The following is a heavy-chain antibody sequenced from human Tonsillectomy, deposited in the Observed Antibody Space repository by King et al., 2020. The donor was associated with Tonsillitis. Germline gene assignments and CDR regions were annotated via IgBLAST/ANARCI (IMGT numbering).Heavy chain of an antibody. J-gene: IGHJ4*02. V-gene: IGHV3-30*18. D-gene: IGHD6-19*01. CDR2: ISYDGSNK. Sequence: VQLVESGGGVVQPGRSLRLSCAASGFTFSSYGMHWVRQAPGKGLEWVAVISYDGSNKYYADSVKGRFTISRDNSKNTLYLQMNSLRAEDTAVYYCAKCLGEQWLATDYWGQGTLVTVSS. CDR1: GFTFSSYG. CDR3: AKCLGEQWLATDY.